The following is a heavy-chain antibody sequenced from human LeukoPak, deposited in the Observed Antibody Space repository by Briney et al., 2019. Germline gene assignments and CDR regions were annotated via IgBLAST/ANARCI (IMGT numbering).Heavy chain of an antibody. Sequence: SQTLSLTCTVSGGSISSGSYYWSWIRQPAGKGLEWIGRIYTSGSTNYNPSLKSRVTISVDTSKNQFSLKLSSVTAVDTAVYYCARNIAARTDYYYGMDVWGQGTTVTVSS. D-gene: IGHD6-6*01. CDR3: ARNIAARTDYYYGMDV. V-gene: IGHV4-61*02. CDR2: IYTSGST. CDR1: GGSISSGSYY. J-gene: IGHJ6*02.